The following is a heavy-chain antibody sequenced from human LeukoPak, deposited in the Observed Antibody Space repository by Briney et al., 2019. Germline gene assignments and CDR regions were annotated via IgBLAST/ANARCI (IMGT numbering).Heavy chain of an antibody. V-gene: IGHV3-30*02. CDR1: GFTLSIYG. CDR3: AKVGFGWYQIDY. D-gene: IGHD6-19*01. J-gene: IGHJ4*02. CDR2: IRYDGTSQ. Sequence: GGSLRLPCATSGFTLSIYGMHWVRQAPGKGLEWVAFIRYDGTSQHYTDSVKGRFTISRDNSMNTMYLQMNSLRVEDTAVYYCAKVGFGWYQIDYWGQGTLVTVSS.